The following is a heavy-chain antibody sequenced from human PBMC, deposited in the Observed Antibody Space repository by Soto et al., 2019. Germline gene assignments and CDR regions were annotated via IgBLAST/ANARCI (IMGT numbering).Heavy chain of an antibody. CDR1: GVSIIDTSYY. Sequence: SSETLSLTCNVSGVSIIDTSYYWGWIRQPPGKGLEWIGTIYFNGNTSYNPSLKSRLTISVDTSKNQISLRLTSVTAADTAVYYCARQGSYWGHGTLVTVSS. CDR3: ARQGSY. V-gene: IGHV4-39*01. CDR2: IYFNGNT. J-gene: IGHJ4*01.